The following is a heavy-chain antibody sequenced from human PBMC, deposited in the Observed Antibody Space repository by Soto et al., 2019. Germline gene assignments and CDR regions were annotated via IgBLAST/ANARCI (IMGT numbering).Heavy chain of an antibody. CDR2: IWFDGSNK. CDR1: GFTFSSYG. V-gene: IGHV3-33*01. CDR3: ARVGITGTTFRGFDY. D-gene: IGHD1-20*01. J-gene: IGHJ4*02. Sequence: QVQLVESGGGVVQPGRSLRLSCAASGFTFSSYGMHWVRQAPGKGLEWVALIWFDGSNKYYADSVKGRFTISRDNSGNTVYLQINSLSAADTAIYYWARVGITGTTFRGFDYWGPGTLVTVSS.